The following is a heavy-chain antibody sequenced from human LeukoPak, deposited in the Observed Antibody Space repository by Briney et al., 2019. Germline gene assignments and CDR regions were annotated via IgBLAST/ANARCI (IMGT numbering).Heavy chain of an antibody. D-gene: IGHD2-8*01. J-gene: IGHJ4*02. CDR2: INHSGST. CDR3: ARVVLGVYYFDY. CDR1: GGSFSGYY. V-gene: IGHV4-34*01. Sequence: SETLSLTCAVYGGSFSGYYWSRIRQPPGKGLEWIGEINHSGSTNYNPSLKSRVTISVDTSKNQFSLKLSSVTAADTAVYYCARVVLGVYYFDYWGQGTLVTVSS.